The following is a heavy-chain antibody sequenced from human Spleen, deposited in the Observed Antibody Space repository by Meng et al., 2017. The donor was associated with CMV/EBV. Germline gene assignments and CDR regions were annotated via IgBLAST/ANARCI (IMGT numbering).Heavy chain of an antibody. D-gene: IGHD6-19*01. J-gene: IGHJ4*02. CDR1: GGSFSGFY. V-gene: IGHV4-34*01. CDR3: ARGGSDWSIDY. Sequence: LTCTIYGGSFSGFYWGWIRQPPGKGLEWIGEINHSGSPNYNPSLKSRVTISLDTSENQFSLKLTSVTAADTAVYYCARGGSDWSIDYWGQGTLVTVSS. CDR2: INHSGSP.